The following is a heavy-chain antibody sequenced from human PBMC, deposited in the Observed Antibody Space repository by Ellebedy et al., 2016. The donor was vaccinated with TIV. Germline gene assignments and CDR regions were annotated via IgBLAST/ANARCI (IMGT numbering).Heavy chain of an antibody. CDR1: GYTFTSYY. J-gene: IGHJ5*02. V-gene: IGHV1-46*01. D-gene: IGHD5-12*01. Sequence: ASVKVSCKASGYTFTSYYMHWVRQAPGQGLEWMGIINPSGGSTSYAQKFQGRVTMTRDASTSTVYMELSRLRSDDTAVYYCARDGGGYDWGWFDPWGQGTLVTVSS. CDR3: ARDGGGYDWGWFDP. CDR2: INPSGGST.